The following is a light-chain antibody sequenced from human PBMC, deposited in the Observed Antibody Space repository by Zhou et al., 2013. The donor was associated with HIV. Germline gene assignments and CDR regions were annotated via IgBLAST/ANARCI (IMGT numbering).Light chain of an antibody. CDR3: QQYNSSSLT. CDR2: ATS. V-gene: IGKV1-12*01. Sequence: DIQMTQSPSSVSASIGATVTITCRASQGVGRWLAWYQQKPGQAPKLVIYATSNLQSGVPSRFSGSGSGTEFTLTISSLQPDDFATYYCQQYNSSSLTFGGGTKVEIK. CDR1: QGVGRW. J-gene: IGKJ4*01.